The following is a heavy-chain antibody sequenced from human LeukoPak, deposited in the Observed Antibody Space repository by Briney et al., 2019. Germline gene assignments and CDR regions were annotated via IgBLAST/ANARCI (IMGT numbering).Heavy chain of an antibody. V-gene: IGHV3-23*01. J-gene: IGHJ4*02. CDR3: ARDYADYVGYFFFDY. CDR1: GFPFNNYA. Sequence: GGSLRLSCAASGFPFNNYAMNWVRQAPGKGLEWVSSISGGGETTYYADSAKGRFTISRDNSQNTLYLQMNSLRAEDTAVYYCARDYADYVGYFFFDYWGQGTLVTVSS. CDR2: ISGGGETT. D-gene: IGHD4-17*01.